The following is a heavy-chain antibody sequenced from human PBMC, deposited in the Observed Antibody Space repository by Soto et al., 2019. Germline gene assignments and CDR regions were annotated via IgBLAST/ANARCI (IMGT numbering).Heavy chain of an antibody. D-gene: IGHD2-21*02. CDR3: ARDNCGGDCYDFDY. Sequence: QVQLQESGPGLVKPSETLSLTCTVSGGSVSSGSYYWSWIRQPPGKGLEWIGYIYYSGSTNYNPSLRSRVTISVDTSKNQFSLKLRSVTAADTAVYYCARDNCGGDCYDFDYWGQGTLVTVSS. V-gene: IGHV4-61*01. CDR2: IYYSGST. CDR1: GGSVSSGSYY. J-gene: IGHJ4*02.